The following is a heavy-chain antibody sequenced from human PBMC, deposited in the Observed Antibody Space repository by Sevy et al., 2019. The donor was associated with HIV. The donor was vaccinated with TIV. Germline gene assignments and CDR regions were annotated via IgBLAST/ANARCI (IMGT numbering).Heavy chain of an antibody. Sequence: GESLKISCQGSGYSFTSHWIGWVRHMPGKGLEWIGIIFPDDSDTRYSPSFQGQVTFSSDKSINTAYLQWSSLKASDNAMYYCATSRSGYFDSSGYYIYWGQGTMVTVSS. J-gene: IGHJ4*02. CDR2: IFPDDSDT. V-gene: IGHV5-51*01. D-gene: IGHD3-22*01. CDR3: ATSRSGYFDSSGYYIY. CDR1: GYSFTSHW.